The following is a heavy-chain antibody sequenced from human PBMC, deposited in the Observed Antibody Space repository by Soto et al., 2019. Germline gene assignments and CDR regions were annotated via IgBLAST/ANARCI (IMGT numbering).Heavy chain of an antibody. CDR2: IYYSGST. Sequence: SETLSLTCTVSGGSISSGGYYWSWIRQHPGKGLEWIGYIYYSGSTYYNPSLKSRVTISVDTTKNQFSLKLSSVTAADTAVYYCARDRSPWVEYSSTYGNYFDYWGQGTLVTVSS. CDR1: GGSISSGGYY. J-gene: IGHJ4*02. CDR3: ARDRSPWVEYSSTYGNYFDY. V-gene: IGHV4-31*03. D-gene: IGHD6-6*01.